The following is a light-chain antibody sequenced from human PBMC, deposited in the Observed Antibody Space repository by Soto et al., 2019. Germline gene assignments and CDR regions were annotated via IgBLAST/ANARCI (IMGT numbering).Light chain of an antibody. V-gene: IGKV1-9*01. Sequence: DIQLTQSPSFLSASVGDRVTVSCRASQDISTSLAWFQQKAGKVPQLLVYPASTLQDGVPSRFCGSGSGTYFTLTINNLQAEDFATYYCQHLRTYPFSFGQGTKLDIK. CDR3: QHLRTYPFS. J-gene: IGKJ2*03. CDR1: QDISTS. CDR2: PAS.